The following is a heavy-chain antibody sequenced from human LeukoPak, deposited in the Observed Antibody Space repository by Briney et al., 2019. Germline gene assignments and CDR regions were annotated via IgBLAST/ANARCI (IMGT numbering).Heavy chain of an antibody. Sequence: GGSLRLSCAAFGFTFSSYWMSWVRQAPGKGLEWVANIKQDGSEKYYVDSVKGRFTISRDNAKNSLYLQMNSLRAEDTAVYYCARDRGSGSDYFDYWGQGTLVTVSS. CDR3: ARDRGSGSDYFDY. CDR2: IKQDGSEK. J-gene: IGHJ4*02. CDR1: GFTFSSYW. V-gene: IGHV3-7*01. D-gene: IGHD3-10*01.